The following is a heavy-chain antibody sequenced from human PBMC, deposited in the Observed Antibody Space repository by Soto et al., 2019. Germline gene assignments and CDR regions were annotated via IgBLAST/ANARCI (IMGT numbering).Heavy chain of an antibody. CDR2: IYYSGST. Sequence: QVQLQESGPGLVKPSQTLSLTCTVSGGSISSGDYYWSWIRQPPGKGLEWIGSIYYSGSTYYNPSLKGRVTISVDTSKNQSSLKLNSVTAADTAVYYCASRHSSPYFDYWGQGTLVTVSS. V-gene: IGHV4-30-4*01. D-gene: IGHD6-13*01. J-gene: IGHJ4*02. CDR3: ASRHSSPYFDY. CDR1: GGSISSGDYY.